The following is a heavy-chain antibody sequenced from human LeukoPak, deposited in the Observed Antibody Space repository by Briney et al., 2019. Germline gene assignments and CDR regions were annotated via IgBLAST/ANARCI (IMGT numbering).Heavy chain of an antibody. J-gene: IGHJ4*02. Sequence: PGGSLRLSCAASGFTFSDYYMSWIRQAPGKGLEWVSYISSSGSTIYYADSVKGRFTISRDNAKNSLYLQMNSLRAEDTAVYYCAMDSAWLPLKFDYWGPGTLVAVST. CDR3: AMDSAWLPLKFDY. CDR1: GFTFSDYY. V-gene: IGHV3-11*01. CDR2: ISSSGSTI. D-gene: IGHD5-24*01.